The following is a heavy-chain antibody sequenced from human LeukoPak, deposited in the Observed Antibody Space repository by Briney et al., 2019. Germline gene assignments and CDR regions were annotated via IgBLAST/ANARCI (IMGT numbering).Heavy chain of an antibody. CDR2: IYYSGNT. CDR3: ARAGERYFFDY. J-gene: IGHJ4*02. D-gene: IGHD3-16*01. V-gene: IGHV4-59*01. CDR1: GGSIGRYY. Sequence: SESLSLTCTVSGGSIGRYYWSWIRQPPGQGLEWIGYIYYSGNTKYNPSLESRLSFSIDTSKNQFSLRLTSVTAADTAVYYCARAGERYFFDYWSQGTLVTVSS.